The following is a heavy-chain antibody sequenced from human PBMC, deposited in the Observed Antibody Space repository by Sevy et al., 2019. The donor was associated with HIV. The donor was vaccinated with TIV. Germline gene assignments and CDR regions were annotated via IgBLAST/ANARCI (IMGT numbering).Heavy chain of an antibody. CDR3: ASEGGYSYGLNWFDP. V-gene: IGHV1-69*13. CDR2: IIPIFGTA. CDR1: GGTFSSYA. Sequence: ASVKVSCKASGGTFSSYAISWVRQAPGQGLEWMGGIIPIFGTANYAQKFQGRVTITADESTSTAYMELGSLRSEDTAVYYCASEGGYSYGLNWFDPWGQGTLVTVSS. D-gene: IGHD5-18*01. J-gene: IGHJ5*02.